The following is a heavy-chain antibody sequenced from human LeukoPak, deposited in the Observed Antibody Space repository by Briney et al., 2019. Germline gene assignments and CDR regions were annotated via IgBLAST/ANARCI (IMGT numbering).Heavy chain of an antibody. V-gene: IGHV4-4*07. J-gene: IGHJ4*02. CDR1: GGSISGYY. CDR3: ARDLGSNYVYFDY. Sequence: SETLPLTCTVSGGSISGYYWSWIRQPAGKGLEYIGRIYPSGITNYNPSLKSRVTMSVDSSKNQFSLKLSSVTAADTAVYYCARDLGSNYVYFDYWGQGSLVTVSS. CDR2: IYPSGIT. D-gene: IGHD1-26*01.